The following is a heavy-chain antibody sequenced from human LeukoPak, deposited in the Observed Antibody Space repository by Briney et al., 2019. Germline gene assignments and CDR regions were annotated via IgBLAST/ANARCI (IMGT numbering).Heavy chain of an antibody. CDR1: GGSISGSSYY. CDR2: IYYSGST. J-gene: IGHJ2*01. Sequence: SETLSLTCTVSGGSISGSSYYWGWSRQPPGKGLEWIGSIYYSGSTYYNPSLKSRVTISVDTSKNQFSLKLSSVTATDTTVYYCARWIAAAGTRSYWYFDLWGRGTLVTVSS. D-gene: IGHD6-13*01. CDR3: ARWIAAAGTRSYWYFDL. V-gene: IGHV4-39*01.